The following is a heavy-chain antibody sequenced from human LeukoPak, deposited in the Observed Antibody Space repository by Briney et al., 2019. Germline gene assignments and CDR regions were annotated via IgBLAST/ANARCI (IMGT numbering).Heavy chain of an antibody. CDR1: GFTFSNYG. J-gene: IGHJ6*02. V-gene: IGHV3-30*18. CDR2: ISYDGNDE. Sequence: GRSLRLSCVASGFTFSNYGMHWVRQAPGKGLEWVTTISYDGNDEYYADSVKGRFTISRDNSKNTLYLQMNSLRAEDTAVYYCAKDIRAAMVSFFVYYYYGMDVWGQGTTVTVSS. D-gene: IGHD5-18*01. CDR3: AKDIRAAMVSFFVYYYYGMDV.